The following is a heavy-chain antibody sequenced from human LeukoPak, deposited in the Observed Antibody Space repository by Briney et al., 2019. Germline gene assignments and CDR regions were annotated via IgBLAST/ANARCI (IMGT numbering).Heavy chain of an antibody. J-gene: IGHJ4*02. CDR1: GFRFSDYA. Sequence: GGSLRLSCAASGFRFSDYAMNWFRQAPGKGLEWVSVISGSDYSTFYADSVKGRFTISRHNSKNTLYLQMSSLSADDTALYYCAKAGCTGTVCYTNYWGQGTLVTVSS. CDR2: ISGSDYST. D-gene: IGHD2-2*02. V-gene: IGHV3-23*01. CDR3: AKAGCTGTVCYTNY.